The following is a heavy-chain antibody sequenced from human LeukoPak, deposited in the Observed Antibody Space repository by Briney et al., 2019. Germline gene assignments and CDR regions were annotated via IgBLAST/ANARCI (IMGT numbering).Heavy chain of an antibody. CDR3: ARVYSTIFGVVRNWFYP. CDR1: GFTFSSYS. Sequence: PGGSLRLSCAASGFTFSSYSMNWVRQAPAKGLEWVSSINSSSSYIYYADSVKGRFTISRDNAKNSLYLQMNSLRAEDTAVYYCARVYSTIFGVVRNWFYPWGQGTLVTVSS. CDR2: INSSSSYI. V-gene: IGHV3-21*01. J-gene: IGHJ5*02. D-gene: IGHD3-3*01.